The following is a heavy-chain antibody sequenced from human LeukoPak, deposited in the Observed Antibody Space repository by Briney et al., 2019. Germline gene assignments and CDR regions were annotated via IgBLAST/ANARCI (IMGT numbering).Heavy chain of an antibody. Sequence: SETLSLTCAVYGGSFSGYYWSWIRQPPGKGLEWIGEINHSGSTNYNPSLKNRVTISVDTSKNQFSLKLSSVTAADTAVYYCARGWLVSSSWFDYWGQGTLVTVSS. CDR1: GGSFSGYY. V-gene: IGHV4-34*01. J-gene: IGHJ4*02. D-gene: IGHD6-13*01. CDR3: ARGWLVSSSWFDY. CDR2: INHSGST.